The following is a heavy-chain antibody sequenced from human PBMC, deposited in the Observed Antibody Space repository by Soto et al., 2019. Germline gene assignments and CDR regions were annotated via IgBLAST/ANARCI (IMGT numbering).Heavy chain of an antibody. CDR3: ARGPRYCSSSMCFSGVTWFDP. J-gene: IGHJ5*02. Sequence: GASVKVSCKASGYTFTSYGISCVRQAPGQGLEWMGWISSYNDNTNYAQKVRGRVTMTKDKSTSTTYMELRSLRSDDTAVYYCARGPRYCSSSMCFSGVTWFDPWGQGTLVTVSS. CDR1: GYTFTSYG. V-gene: IGHV1-18*04. CDR2: ISSYNDNT. D-gene: IGHD2-2*01.